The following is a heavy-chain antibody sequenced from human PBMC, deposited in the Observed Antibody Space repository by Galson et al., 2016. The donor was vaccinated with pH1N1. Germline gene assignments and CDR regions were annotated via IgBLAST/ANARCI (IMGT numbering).Heavy chain of an antibody. Sequence: SVKVSCKASGDTFTSYAMHWVRQAPGKRLEWMGWINAGNGIPKYSQRFQGRVTITRDTSASTAYMELSSLRSEDTAVYYCASLYYYDSGGYTDWGKGTLVTVSS. V-gene: IGHV1-3*01. CDR2: INAGNGIP. CDR3: ASLYYYDSGGYTD. CDR1: GDTFTSYA. J-gene: IGHJ4*02. D-gene: IGHD3-22*01.